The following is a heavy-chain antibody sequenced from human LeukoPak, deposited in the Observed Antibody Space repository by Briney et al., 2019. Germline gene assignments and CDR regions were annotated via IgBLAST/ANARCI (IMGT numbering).Heavy chain of an antibody. CDR3: ARGEYYDSSGYSQYFQH. CDR2: IWFDGSYK. V-gene: IGHV3-33*01. Sequence: GGSLRLSCAASGFTFNNYGMHWVRRAPGKGLAWVAIIWFDGSYKYYADSVKGRFTISRDNSKNTLYLQMNSLRAEDTAVYYCARGEYYDSSGYSQYFQHWGQGTLVTVSS. J-gene: IGHJ1*01. CDR1: GFTFNNYG. D-gene: IGHD3-22*01.